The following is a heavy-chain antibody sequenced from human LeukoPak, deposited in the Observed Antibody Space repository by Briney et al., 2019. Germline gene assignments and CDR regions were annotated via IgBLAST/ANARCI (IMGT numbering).Heavy chain of an antibody. CDR3: AKVDSGSYYELDY. Sequence: GGSLRLSCAASGFTFSSYAMSWVRQAPGKGLEWVSAISGSGGSTYYADSVKGRFTISRDNSMNTLYLQMNSLRAEDAAVYYCAKVDSGSYYELDYWGQGTLVTVSS. J-gene: IGHJ4*02. CDR1: GFTFSSYA. V-gene: IGHV3-23*01. CDR2: ISGSGGST. D-gene: IGHD1-26*01.